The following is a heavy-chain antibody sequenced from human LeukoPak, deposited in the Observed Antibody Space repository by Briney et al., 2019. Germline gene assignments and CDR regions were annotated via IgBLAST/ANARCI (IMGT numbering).Heavy chain of an antibody. CDR3: ASGGSSAGYFDY. J-gene: IGHJ4*02. CDR2: ISYDGSNK. Sequence: PGGSLRLSCAASGFTFSSYAMHWVRQAPGKGLEWVAVISYDGSNKKYADSVKGRFTISRDNSKNTLYLQMNSLRAEDTAVYYCASGGSSAGYFDYWGQGTLVTVSS. V-gene: IGHV3-30*04. CDR1: GFTFSSYA. D-gene: IGHD6-6*01.